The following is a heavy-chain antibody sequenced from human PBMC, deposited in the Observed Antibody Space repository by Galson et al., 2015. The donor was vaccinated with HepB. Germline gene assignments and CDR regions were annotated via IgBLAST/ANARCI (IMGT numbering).Heavy chain of an antibody. CDR3: ATTRQYYYDSSGYYLDY. CDR2: IIPIFGTA. CDR1: GGTFSSYA. V-gene: IGHV1-69*13. Sequence: SVKVSCKASGGTFSSYAISWVRQAPGQGLEWMGGIIPIFGTANYAQKFQGRVTITADESTSTAYMELSSLRSEDTAVYYCATTRQYYYDSSGYYLDYWGQGTLVTVSS. J-gene: IGHJ4*02. D-gene: IGHD3-22*01.